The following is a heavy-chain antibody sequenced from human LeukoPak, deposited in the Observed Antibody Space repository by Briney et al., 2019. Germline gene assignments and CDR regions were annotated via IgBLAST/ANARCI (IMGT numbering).Heavy chain of an antibody. CDR2: IYTSGST. Sequence: PSETLSLTCTVSGGSISSYYWSWIRQPAGKGLEWIGRIYTSGSTNYNPSLKSRVTMSVDTSKNQFSLKLSSVTAADTAVYYCARGPQSYYYYYMDVWGKGTTVTVSS. CDR1: GGSISSYY. J-gene: IGHJ6*03. CDR3: ARGPQSYYYYYMDV. V-gene: IGHV4-4*07.